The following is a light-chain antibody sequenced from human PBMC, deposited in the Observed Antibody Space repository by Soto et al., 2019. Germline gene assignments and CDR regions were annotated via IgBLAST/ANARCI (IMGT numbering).Light chain of an antibody. V-gene: IGKV3-20*01. CDR3: HQFGSSPQT. Sequence: IVLTQSPATLSLSTGERATLSCRASQSVSSYLAWYQQKPGQAPRLLIYDASNRATGIPERFSGSGSGTDFTLSISRLEPEDFAVYFCHQFGSSPQTFGHGTKVDIK. CDR1: QSVSSY. J-gene: IGKJ1*01. CDR2: DAS.